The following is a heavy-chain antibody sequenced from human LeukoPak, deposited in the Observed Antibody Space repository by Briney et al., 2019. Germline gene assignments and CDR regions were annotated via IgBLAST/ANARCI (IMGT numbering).Heavy chain of an antibody. V-gene: IGHV3-48*02. CDR2: ISSSSSTI. D-gene: IGHD2-15*01. CDR1: GFTFSSYS. J-gene: IGHJ6*02. CDR3: ARAATRYYYYGMDV. Sequence: GGSLRLSCAASGFTFSSYSMNWVRQAPGKGLEWVSYISSSSSTIYYADSVKGRFTISRDNAKNSLYLQMNSLRDEDTAVYYCARAATRYYYYGMDVWGQGTTVSVSS.